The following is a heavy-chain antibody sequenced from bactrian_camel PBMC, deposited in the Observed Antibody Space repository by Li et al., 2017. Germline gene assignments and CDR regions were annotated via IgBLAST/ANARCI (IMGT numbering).Heavy chain of an antibody. CDR3: AAARFARYYSDYVATPERYNF. CDR2: LDRDGVS. V-gene: IGHV3S55*01. J-gene: IGHJ4*01. CDR1: RYIDGRYC. Sequence: HVQLVESGGGSVQAGGSLRLSCAASRYIDGRYCMGWFRQVPGKAHELVAALDRDGVSRYADTVKGRFITSKDSAKNTLYLQMDSLKAEDTATYYCAAARFARYYSDYVATPERYNFWGQGTQVTVS. D-gene: IGHD4*01.